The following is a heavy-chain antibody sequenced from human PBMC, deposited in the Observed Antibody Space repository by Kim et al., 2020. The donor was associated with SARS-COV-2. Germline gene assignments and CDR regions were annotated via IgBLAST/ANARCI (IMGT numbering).Heavy chain of an antibody. CDR3: ARDRCSGGSCHRYYYYYGMDV. V-gene: IGHV1-69*13. Sequence: SVKVSCKASGGTFSSYAISWVRQAPGQGLEWMGGIIPIFGTANYAQKFQGRVTITADESTSTAYMELSSLRSEDTAVYYCARDRCSGGSCHRYYYYYGMDVWGQGTTVTVSS. J-gene: IGHJ6*02. D-gene: IGHD2-15*01. CDR1: GGTFSSYA. CDR2: IIPIFGTA.